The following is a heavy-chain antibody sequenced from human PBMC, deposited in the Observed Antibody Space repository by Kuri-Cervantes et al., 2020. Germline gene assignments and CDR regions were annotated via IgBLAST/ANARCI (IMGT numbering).Heavy chain of an antibody. CDR2: IYTSGST. D-gene: IGHD1-1*01. J-gene: IGHJ6*03. CDR1: GGSISSYY. Sequence: SETLSLTCTVSGGSISSYYWSWIRQPAGKGLEWIGHIYTSGSTNYKSSLKSRVTISVDKSKNQFSLKLSSVTAADTAVYYCARGVGYRRKSTNYYYYMDVWGKGTTVTVSS. CDR3: ARGVGYRRKSTNYYYYMDV. V-gene: IGHV4-4*07.